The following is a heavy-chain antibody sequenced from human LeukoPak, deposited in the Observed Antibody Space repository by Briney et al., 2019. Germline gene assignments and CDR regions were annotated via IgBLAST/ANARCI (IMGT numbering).Heavy chain of an antibody. J-gene: IGHJ4*02. CDR1: GFTFSSYA. CDR3: AKANDYYDSSGYYYRGLDY. Sequence: KPGGSLRLSCAVSGFTFSSYAMSWVRQAPGKGLEWVSAISGSGGSTYYADSVKGRFTISRDNSKNTLYLQMNSLRAEDTAVYYCAKANDYYDSSGYYYRGLDYWGQGTLVTVSS. D-gene: IGHD3-22*01. V-gene: IGHV3-23*01. CDR2: ISGSGGST.